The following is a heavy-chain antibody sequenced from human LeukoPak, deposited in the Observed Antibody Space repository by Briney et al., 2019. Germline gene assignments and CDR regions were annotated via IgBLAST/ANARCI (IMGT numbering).Heavy chain of an antibody. CDR1: GYTFTSYG. J-gene: IGHJ4*02. V-gene: IGHV1-18*01. D-gene: IGHD2-21*02. CDR3: ARGAKQERPDIVVVTAIYFDY. Sequence: GASVKVSCKASGYTFTSYGISWVRQAPGQGLEWMGWISAYNGNTNYAQKLQGRVTMTTDTSTSTAYMELRSLRSDDTAVYYCARGAKQERPDIVVVTAIYFDYWGQGTLVTVSS. CDR2: ISAYNGNT.